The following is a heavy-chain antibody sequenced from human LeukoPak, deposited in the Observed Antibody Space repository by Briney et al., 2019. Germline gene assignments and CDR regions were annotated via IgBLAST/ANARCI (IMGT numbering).Heavy chain of an antibody. CDR3: VRHPATVTPYYYYYMDV. Sequence: SETLSLTCTVSGGSISSGSYYWSWIRQPAGKGLEWIGRIYTSGSTNYNPSLKSRVTISVDTSKNQFSLKLSSVTAADTAVYYCVRHPATVTPYYYYYMDVWGKGTTVTVSS. CDR1: GGSISSGSYY. V-gene: IGHV4-61*02. J-gene: IGHJ6*03. CDR2: IYTSGST. D-gene: IGHD4-17*01.